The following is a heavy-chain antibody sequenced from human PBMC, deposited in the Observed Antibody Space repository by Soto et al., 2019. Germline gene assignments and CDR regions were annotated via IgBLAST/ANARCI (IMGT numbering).Heavy chain of an antibody. D-gene: IGHD2-2*02. Sequence: SQTLSLTCAMSGDSVSSNSAAWNWIRQSPSRGLEWLGRTYYRSKWYNDYAVSVKSRITINPDTSKNQFSLQLNSVTPEDTAVYYCARDALPPYCSSTSCYRSGNWFDPWGQGTLVTVSS. CDR2: TYYRSKWYN. V-gene: IGHV6-1*01. CDR1: GDSVSSNSAA. CDR3: ARDALPPYCSSTSCYRSGNWFDP. J-gene: IGHJ5*02.